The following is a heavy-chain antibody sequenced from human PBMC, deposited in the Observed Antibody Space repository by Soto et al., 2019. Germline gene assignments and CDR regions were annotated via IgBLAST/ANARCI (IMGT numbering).Heavy chain of an antibody. J-gene: IGHJ2*01. D-gene: IGHD3-9*01. CDR2: IYYSGRI. V-gene: IGHV4-59*01. CDR3: ARQDYDIWTGYSYQYFDL. CDR1: GGSISSYY. Sequence: HVPLQESGPGLVKPSETLSLTCTVSGGSISSYYWSWIRQPPGKGLEWIGYIYYSGRINYNPSLKSRVTISVVTSQNQFSLKRSYVTAAHTAVYYCARQDYDIWTGYSYQYFDLCGSGTLVTVFS.